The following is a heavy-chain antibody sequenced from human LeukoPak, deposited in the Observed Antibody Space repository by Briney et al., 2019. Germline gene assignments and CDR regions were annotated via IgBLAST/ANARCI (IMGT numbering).Heavy chain of an antibody. V-gene: IGHV3-21*01. CDR1: GFNFIKYT. CDR2: ISRDSSYI. Sequence: GGSLRLSCEDSGFNFIKYTINWVRQAPGKGLEWVSLISRDSSYIYYADSLKGRFTISRDNAKNSLYLQMNSLRADDTALYHCARDGQFDFWGQGTLVTVSS. J-gene: IGHJ4*02. CDR3: ARDGQFDF.